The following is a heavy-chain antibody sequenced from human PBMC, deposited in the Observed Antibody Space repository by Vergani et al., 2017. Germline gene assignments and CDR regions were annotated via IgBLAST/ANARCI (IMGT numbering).Heavy chain of an antibody. D-gene: IGHD3-22*01. CDR1: GYSFTSYW. J-gene: IGHJ3*02. CDR3: ARLRAMIVTHDAFDI. Sequence: EVQLVQSGAEVKKPGESLKISCKGSGYSFTSYWIGWVRQMPGKGLEWMGIIYPGDSDTRYSPSFQGQVTISADKSISTAYLQWSSLKASDTAMYYCARLRAMIVTHDAFDIWGQGTMVTVSS. V-gene: IGHV5-51*01. CDR2: IYPGDSDT.